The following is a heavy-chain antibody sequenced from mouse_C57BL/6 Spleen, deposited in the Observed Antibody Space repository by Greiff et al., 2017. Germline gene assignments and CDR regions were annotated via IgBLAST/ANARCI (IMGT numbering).Heavy chain of an antibody. CDR1: GYTFTSYW. D-gene: IGHD1-1*01. CDR3: ARRGGSSPWFAY. V-gene: IGHV1-50*01. Sequence: QVQLQQSGAELVKPGASVKLSCKASGYTFTSYWMQWVKQRPGQGLEWIGEIDPSDSYTNYNQKFKGKATLTVDTSSSTAYMQLSSLTSEDSAVYYCARRGGSSPWFAYWGQGTLVTVSA. CDR2: IDPSDSYT. J-gene: IGHJ3*01.